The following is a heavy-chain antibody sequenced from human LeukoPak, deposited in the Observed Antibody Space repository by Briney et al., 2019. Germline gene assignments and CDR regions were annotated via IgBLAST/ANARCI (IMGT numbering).Heavy chain of an antibody. J-gene: IGHJ4*02. CDR2: IYYSGST. CDR1: GGSISSSSYY. D-gene: IGHD3-3*01. Sequence: SETLSLTCTVSGGSISSSSYYWGWIRQPRGKGLEWIGSIYYSGSTYYNPSLKSRVTISVDTSKNQFSLKLSSVTAADTAVYYCASLPTYDFWSGFPPLGGYWGQGTLVTVSS. V-gene: IGHV4-39*01. CDR3: ASLPTYDFWSGFPPLGGY.